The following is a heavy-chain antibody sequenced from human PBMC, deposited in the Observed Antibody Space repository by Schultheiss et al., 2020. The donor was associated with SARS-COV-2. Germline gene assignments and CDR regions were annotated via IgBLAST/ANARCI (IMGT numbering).Heavy chain of an antibody. J-gene: IGHJ4*02. Sequence: GESLKISCAASGFTFSSYAMSWVRQAPGKGLEWVANIKQDGSEKYYVDSVKGRFTISRDNAKNSLYLQMNSLRAEDTAVYYCARVAGDIVVVPAAIDYWGQGTLVTVSS. CDR1: GFTFSSYA. CDR2: IKQDGSEK. CDR3: ARVAGDIVVVPAAIDY. D-gene: IGHD2-2*01. V-gene: IGHV3-7*01.